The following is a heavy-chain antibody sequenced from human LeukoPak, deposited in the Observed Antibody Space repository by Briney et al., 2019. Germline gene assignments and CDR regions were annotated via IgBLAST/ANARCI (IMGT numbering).Heavy chain of an antibody. J-gene: IGHJ4*02. D-gene: IGHD4-17*01. Sequence: GGSLRLSCAASGFTFTNYAMNWVRQAPGKGLEWVSAISGSGAGTYYADSVKGRFTISRDSPKNTLYLQMNSLRPEDTAVYYCAKDNYGIDYWGQGTLVTVSS. CDR3: AKDNYGIDY. CDR1: GFTFTNYA. V-gene: IGHV3-23*01. CDR2: ISGSGAGT.